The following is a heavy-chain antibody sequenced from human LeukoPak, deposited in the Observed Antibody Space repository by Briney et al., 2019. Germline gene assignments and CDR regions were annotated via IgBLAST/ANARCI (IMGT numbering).Heavy chain of an antibody. Sequence: GESLKISCKGSGSTFTSYWIGWVRQMPGKGLEWLGVIYPGDSTTRYSPSFQGQVTMSADKSISTAYLQWSSLKASDTAMYYCASSLRCSSGWSTSDYWGQGTLVTVSS. V-gene: IGHV5-51*01. J-gene: IGHJ4*02. D-gene: IGHD6-19*01. CDR2: IYPGDSTT. CDR3: ASSLRCSSGWSTSDY. CDR1: GSTFTSYW.